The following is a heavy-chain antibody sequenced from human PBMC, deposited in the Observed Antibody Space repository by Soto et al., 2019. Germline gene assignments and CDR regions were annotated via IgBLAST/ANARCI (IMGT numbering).Heavy chain of an antibody. D-gene: IGHD5-18*01. J-gene: IGHJ4*02. CDR3: ASGIQLWLGQIITGHSS. V-gene: IGHV1-69*12. CDR2: IIPMFGTA. Sequence: QVQLVQSGAEVKKPESSVKVSCKAPGGTFSTYAISWVRQAPGQGLEWMGGIIPMFGTANYAQRFQDRVTITANESTNTVYMELSRLRSEDTAMYFCASGIQLWLGQIITGHSSWGKGTLVTVSS. CDR1: GGTFSTYA.